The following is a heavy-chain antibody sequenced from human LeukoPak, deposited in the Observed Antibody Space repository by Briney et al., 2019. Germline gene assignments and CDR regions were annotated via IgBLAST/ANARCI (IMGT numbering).Heavy chain of an antibody. D-gene: IGHD3-3*01. CDR2: TFPILGTP. Sequence: SSVNVSRKPSGGTLSSYALSGVRQAPRRGREWVGRTFPILGTPNYAQHSQGRIPHTANKSTNTAHMELGSLGSGDKAVYYCATGYGGVVISHWGQGTLVTVSS. J-gene: IGHJ4*02. CDR1: GGTLSSYA. V-gene: IGHV1-69*06. CDR3: ATGYGGVVISH.